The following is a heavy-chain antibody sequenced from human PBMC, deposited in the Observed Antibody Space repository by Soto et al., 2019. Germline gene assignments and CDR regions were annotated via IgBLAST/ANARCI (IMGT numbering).Heavy chain of an antibody. J-gene: IGHJ4*02. CDR1: GFTFSDYY. CDR3: ASGLGRGYSYGPPFDY. Sequence: LRLSFAASGFTFSDYYMSWIRQAPGKGLEWVSYISSSGSTIYYADSVKGRFTISRDNAKNSLYLQMNSLRAEDTAVYYCASGLGRGYSYGPPFDYWGQGTLVTSPQ. V-gene: IGHV3-11*01. CDR2: ISSSGSTI. D-gene: IGHD5-18*01.